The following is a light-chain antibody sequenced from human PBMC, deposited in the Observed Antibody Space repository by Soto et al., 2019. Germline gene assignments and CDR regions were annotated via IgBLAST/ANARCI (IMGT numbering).Light chain of an antibody. CDR1: QSVSSSY. CDR3: QQYGSSPWT. CDR2: GAS. J-gene: IGKJ1*01. V-gene: IGKV3-20*01. Sequence: EIVLTQSPGTLSLSPGERATLSCRASQSVSSSYLAWYQQKPCQAPRLLIYGASSRATGIPDRFSGSGSGTDFTLTSSILEPEDFAVYYCQQYGSSPWTFRQGTKVEIK.